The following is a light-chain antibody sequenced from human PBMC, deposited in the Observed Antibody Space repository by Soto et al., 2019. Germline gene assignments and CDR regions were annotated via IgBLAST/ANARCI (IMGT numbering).Light chain of an antibody. Sequence: AIQMTQSPSSLSASVGDRVSITFRASQAIRDDLGWYQKKPGKAPKLLIFAASRLERGVPSRFSGSGSGTDFTLTISSLQPEDFATYYCLQYHSSWTFGQGTKVDIK. CDR1: QAIRDD. CDR2: AAS. CDR3: LQYHSSWT. V-gene: IGKV1-6*01. J-gene: IGKJ1*01.